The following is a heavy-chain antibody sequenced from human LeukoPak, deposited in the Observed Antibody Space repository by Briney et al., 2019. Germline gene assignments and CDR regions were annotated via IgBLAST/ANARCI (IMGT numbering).Heavy chain of an antibody. Sequence: GGSLRLSCAASGFTFSSHSMNWVRQAPGKGLEWVSSISSSSSYIYYADSVKGRFTISRDNAKNSLYLQMNSLRAEDTAVYYCARDLRSYGYGVYYYGMDVWGKGTTVTVSS. CDR2: ISSSSSYI. CDR3: ARDLRSYGYGVYYYGMDV. CDR1: GFTFSSHS. V-gene: IGHV3-21*01. D-gene: IGHD5-18*01. J-gene: IGHJ6*04.